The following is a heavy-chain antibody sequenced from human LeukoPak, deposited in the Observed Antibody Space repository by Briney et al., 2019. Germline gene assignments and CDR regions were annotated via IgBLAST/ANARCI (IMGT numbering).Heavy chain of an antibody. J-gene: IGHJ4*02. CDR3: ARSPPYCGGDCYSWGH. V-gene: IGHV4-39*01. CDR2: IYYSGST. CDR1: GGSISSSSYY. Sequence: SETLSLTCTVSGGSISSSSYYWGWIRQPPGKGLEWIGSIYYSGSTYYNPPLKSRVTISVDTSKNQFSLKLSSVTAADTAVYYCARSPPYCGGDCYSWGHWGQGTLVTVSS. D-gene: IGHD2-21*01.